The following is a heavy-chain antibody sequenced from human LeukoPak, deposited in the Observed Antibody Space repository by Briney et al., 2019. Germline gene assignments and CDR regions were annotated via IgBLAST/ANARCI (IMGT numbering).Heavy chain of an antibody. J-gene: IGHJ4*02. D-gene: IGHD6-19*01. CDR1: GFTFSSHA. Sequence: PTGGSLRLSCAASGFTFSSHAMSWVRQAAGKGLEWLSTISDSGVSTYYADSVKGRFTISRDNSKNTLYMQMNSLRAGDTAVYYCAKDLSSSGFRIDYWGQGTLVTVSS. V-gene: IGHV3-23*01. CDR3: AKDLSSSGFRIDY. CDR2: ISDSGVST.